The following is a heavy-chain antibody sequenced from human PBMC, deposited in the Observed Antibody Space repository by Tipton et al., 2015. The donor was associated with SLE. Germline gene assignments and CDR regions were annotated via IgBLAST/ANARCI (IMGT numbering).Heavy chain of an antibody. V-gene: IGHV4-34*01. CDR3: ARYQGAVAIDY. J-gene: IGHJ4*02. D-gene: IGHD6-19*01. CDR2: INHSGST. Sequence: TLSLTCAVYGGSFSGYYWSWIRQPPGKGLEWIGEINHSGSTNYNPSLESRVTISVDTSKNQFSLKLSSVTAADTAVYYCARYQGAVAIDYWGQGTLVTVSS. CDR1: GGSFSGYY.